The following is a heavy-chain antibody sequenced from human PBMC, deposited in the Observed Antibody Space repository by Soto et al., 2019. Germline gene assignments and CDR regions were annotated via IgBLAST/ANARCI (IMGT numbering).Heavy chain of an antibody. J-gene: IGHJ5*02. CDR1: GFTFSSYS. V-gene: IGHV3-48*01. CDR2: ISSSSSTI. D-gene: IGHD6-13*01. CDR3: ARHPERIAEIGLFDP. Sequence: EVQLVESGGGLVQPGGSLRLSCAASGFTFSSYSMNWVRQAPGKGLEWVSYISSSSSTIYYADSVKGRFTISSDNAKNSLYLQMNSLRAEDTAVYDCARHPERIAEIGLFDPWGQGTLVTVSS.